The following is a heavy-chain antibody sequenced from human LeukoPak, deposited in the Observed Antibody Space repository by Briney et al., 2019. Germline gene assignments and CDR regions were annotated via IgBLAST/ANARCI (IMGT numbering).Heavy chain of an antibody. D-gene: IGHD3-10*01. CDR1: GGSISRHY. V-gene: IGHV4-59*11. J-gene: IGHJ5*02. Sequence: SETLSLTCTVSGGSISRHYWSWIRQPPGKGLEWIGYVYYSGSTNYNPSLKSRVTISVDTSKNQFSLQLSSVTAADTAVYYCARDDYRGVTNFDPWGQGTLVTVSS. CDR3: ARDDYRGVTNFDP. CDR2: VYYSGST.